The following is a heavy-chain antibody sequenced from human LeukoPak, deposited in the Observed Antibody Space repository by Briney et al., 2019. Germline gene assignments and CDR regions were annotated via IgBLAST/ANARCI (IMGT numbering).Heavy chain of an antibody. Sequence: SETLSLTCTVSGGSISSYSWSWIRQPPGKGLEWIGYIYYSGSTIYYSGSTNYNPSFKSRVTISVDTSKNQFSLKLSSVTAADTAVYYCAHGSWITFGVSASWGQGTLVTVSS. D-gene: IGHD3-16*01. V-gene: IGHV4-59*12. CDR1: GGSISSYS. CDR3: AHGSWITFGVSAS. CDR2: IYYSGSTIYYSGST. J-gene: IGHJ5*02.